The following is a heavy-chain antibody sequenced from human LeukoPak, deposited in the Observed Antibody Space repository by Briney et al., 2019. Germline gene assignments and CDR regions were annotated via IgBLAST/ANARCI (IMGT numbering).Heavy chain of an antibody. CDR2: INPNSGGT. D-gene: IGHD3-9*01. J-gene: IGHJ4*02. V-gene: IGHV1-2*02. CDR1: GYTFTGYY. Sequence: ASLKVSCKASGYTFTGYYIHWVRQAPGQGLEWMGWINPNSGGTNYAQKFQGRVTMTRDTSISLAYMELSRLRSDDTAVYYCAINPLGLTGYYTLTIWGQGTLVTVSS. CDR3: AINPLGLTGYYTLTI.